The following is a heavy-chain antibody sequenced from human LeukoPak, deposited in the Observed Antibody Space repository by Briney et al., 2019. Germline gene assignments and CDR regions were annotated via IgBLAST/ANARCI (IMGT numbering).Heavy chain of an antibody. V-gene: IGHV4-38-2*02. CDR1: GYSISSGYY. D-gene: IGHD1-26*01. CDR2: IYHSGST. Sequence: SETLSLTCTVSGYSISSGYYWGWIRQPPGKGLEWIGSIYHSGSTYYNPSLKSRVTISVDTSKNQFSLKLSSVTAADTAVYYCARDRGELRYYFDYWDQGTLVTVSS. CDR3: ARDRGELRYYFDY. J-gene: IGHJ4*02.